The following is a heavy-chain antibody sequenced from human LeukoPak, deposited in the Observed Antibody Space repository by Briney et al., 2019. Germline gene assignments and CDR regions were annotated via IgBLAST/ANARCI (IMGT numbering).Heavy chain of an antibody. Sequence: GASVKVSCKASGYTFTDHYMHWVRQAPGQGLEWLGWIKPDSGGTNYAQKFQGRVTMTRDTSISTACMELSRLTSDDTAVYYCARVGGGAAAVVFDIWGQGTMVTVSS. CDR1: GYTFTDHY. J-gene: IGHJ3*02. V-gene: IGHV1-2*02. CDR2: IKPDSGGT. D-gene: IGHD6-13*01. CDR3: ARVGGGAAAVVFDI.